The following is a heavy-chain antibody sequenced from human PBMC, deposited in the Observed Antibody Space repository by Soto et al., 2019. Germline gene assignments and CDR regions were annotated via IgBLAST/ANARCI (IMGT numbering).Heavy chain of an antibody. Sequence: SVKVSCKASGGTFSSYAISWVRQAPGQGLEWMGGIIPIFGTANYAQKFQGRVTITADKSTSTAYMELSSLRSEDTAVYYCARSIEYSSSWYRPFDYWGQGTLVTVSS. V-gene: IGHV1-69*06. CDR2: IIPIFGTA. CDR3: ARSIEYSSSWYRPFDY. CDR1: GGTFSSYA. J-gene: IGHJ4*02. D-gene: IGHD6-13*01.